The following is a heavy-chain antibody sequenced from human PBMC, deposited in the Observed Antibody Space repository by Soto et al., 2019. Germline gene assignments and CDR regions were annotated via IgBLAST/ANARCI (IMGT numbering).Heavy chain of an antibody. D-gene: IGHD5-18*01. J-gene: IGHJ3*02. Sequence: GASVKVSCKASGCTFSSYSMSWVRQAPGQGLEWMGGIIPIFGRANYAQKFQGRVTITADESTSTAYMELSSLRSEDTAVYYCAGKDVDTAMVYCDDFDIWGQGTMVTVSS. V-gene: IGHV1-69*13. CDR1: GCTFSSYS. CDR2: IIPIFGRA. CDR3: AGKDVDTAMVYCDDFDI.